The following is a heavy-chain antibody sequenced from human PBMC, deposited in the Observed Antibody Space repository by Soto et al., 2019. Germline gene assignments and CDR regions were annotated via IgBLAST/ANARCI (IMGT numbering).Heavy chain of an antibody. V-gene: IGHV1-3*01. CDR2: INAGNGNT. J-gene: IGHJ6*02. CDR3: ASRGEYYDFWSGMDYYYYGMDV. CDR1: GYTFTSYA. D-gene: IGHD3-3*01. Sequence: QVQLVQSGAEVKKPGASVKVSCKASGYTFTSYAMHWVRQAPGQRLEWMGWINAGNGNTKYSQKFQGRVTITRDTSASTADMELSSLRSEDTAVYYCASRGEYYDFWSGMDYYYYGMDVWGQGTTVTVSS.